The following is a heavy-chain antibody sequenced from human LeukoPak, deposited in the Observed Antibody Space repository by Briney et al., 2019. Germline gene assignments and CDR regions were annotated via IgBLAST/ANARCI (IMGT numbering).Heavy chain of an antibody. CDR3: ARDTVGRSASYYDSSGYVDY. D-gene: IGHD3-22*01. CDR1: GYSFTDYY. CDR2: ISAYNGNT. V-gene: IGHV1-18*01. J-gene: IGHJ4*02. Sequence: ASVKVSCKTSGYSFTDYYMHWVRQAPGQGLEWMGWISAYNGNTNYAQKLQGRVTMTTDTSTSTAYMELRSLRSDDTAVYYCARDTVGRSASYYDSSGYVDYWGQGTLVTVSS.